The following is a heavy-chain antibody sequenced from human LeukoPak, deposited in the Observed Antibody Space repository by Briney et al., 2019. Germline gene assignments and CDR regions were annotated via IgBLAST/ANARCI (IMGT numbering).Heavy chain of an antibody. J-gene: IGHJ4*02. CDR2: ISGSGGST. Sequence: GGSLRLSCAASGFTFSSYAMSWVRHAPGKGLEWVSAISGSGGSTYYADSVKGRFTISRDNSKNTLYLQMNSLRAEDTAVYYCAKARSSSSWYEIYFDYWGQGTLVTVSS. CDR3: AKARSSSSWYEIYFDY. D-gene: IGHD6-13*01. CDR1: GFTFSSYA. V-gene: IGHV3-23*01.